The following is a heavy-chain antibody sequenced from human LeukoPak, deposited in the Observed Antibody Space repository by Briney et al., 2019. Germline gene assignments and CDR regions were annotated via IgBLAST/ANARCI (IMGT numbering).Heavy chain of an antibody. J-gene: IGHJ4*02. CDR1: GYTFTGYY. CDR2: INPNSGGT. Sequence: LVASVKVSCKASGYTFTGYYMHWVRQAPGQGLEWMGWINPNSGGTNYAQTFQGRVTMTRDTSISTAYMELSRLRSDDTAVYYCARSLTRELKGVFDYWGQGTLVTVSS. V-gene: IGHV1-2*02. D-gene: IGHD1-26*01. CDR3: ARSLTRELKGVFDY.